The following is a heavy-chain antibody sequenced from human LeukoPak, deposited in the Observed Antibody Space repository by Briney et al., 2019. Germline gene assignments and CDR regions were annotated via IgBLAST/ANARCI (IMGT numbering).Heavy chain of an antibody. V-gene: IGHV3-23*01. J-gene: IGHJ4*02. CDR2: IRGDSRDT. CDR1: GFTFSSYA. CDR3: AKEYCSNGVCYVGFDS. D-gene: IGHD2-8*01. Sequence: PGGSLRLSCAASGFTFSSYAMTWVRQGPGKGLEWVSSIRGDSRDTYYADSVKGRFTISRDNSKNTLNLRLNSLKAEDTAVYFCAKEYCSNGVCYVGFDSWGQGTLVTVSS.